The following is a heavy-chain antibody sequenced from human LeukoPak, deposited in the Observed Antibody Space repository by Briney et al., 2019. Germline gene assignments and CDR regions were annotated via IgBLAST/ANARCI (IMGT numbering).Heavy chain of an antibody. CDR2: IYYSGST. Sequence: SETLSLTCTVSGGSISSYYWSWIRQPPGKGLEWIGYIYYSGSTNYNPSLKSRVTISVDTSKNQFSLKLSSVTAADTAVYYCARAGPAGYCSGGSCRPAYYYYGMDVWGQGTTVTVSS. CDR1: GGSISSYY. CDR3: ARAGPAGYCSGGSCRPAYYYYGMDV. D-gene: IGHD2-15*01. V-gene: IGHV4-59*08. J-gene: IGHJ6*02.